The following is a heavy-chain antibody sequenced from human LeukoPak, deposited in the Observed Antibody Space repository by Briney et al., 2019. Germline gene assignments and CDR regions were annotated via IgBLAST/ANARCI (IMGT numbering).Heavy chain of an antibody. J-gene: IGHJ6*03. Sequence: SQTLSLTCALSGVSVSSNGAAWNWIRQSPSRSLECLGRTYYSSKWYNDYAVSVKSRITINPGTSKNQFPLQLNSVTPEDTAVYYCARSKGLPYYYMDVWGKGTTVTVSS. V-gene: IGHV6-1*01. CDR1: GVSVSSNGAA. CDR2: TYYSSKWYN. CDR3: ARSKGLPYYYMDV.